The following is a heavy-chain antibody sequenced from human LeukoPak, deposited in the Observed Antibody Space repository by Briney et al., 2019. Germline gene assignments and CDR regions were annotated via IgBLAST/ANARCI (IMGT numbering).Heavy chain of an antibody. D-gene: IGHD3-10*01. J-gene: IGHJ4*02. Sequence: GGSLRLSCAVSGITLSNYGMSWVRQAPGKGLEWVAGISDGAGSRNYADSVKGRFTISRDNPKNTLYLQMNSLRAEDTAVYFCAKRGVVIRAVIIVGFHKEAYYFDYWGQGALVTVSS. CDR2: ISDGAGSR. CDR3: AKRGVVIRAVIIVGFHKEAYYFDY. CDR1: GITLSNYG. V-gene: IGHV3-23*01.